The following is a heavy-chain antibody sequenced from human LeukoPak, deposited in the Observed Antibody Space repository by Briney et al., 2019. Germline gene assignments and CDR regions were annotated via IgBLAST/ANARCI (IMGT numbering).Heavy chain of an antibody. CDR3: ARVCYYDSSGYSNWFDP. CDR1: GGSISSSSYY. Sequence: SETLSLTCTVSGGSISSSSYYWGWIRQPPGKGLEWIGSIYYSGSTYYNPSLKSRVTISVDTSKNQFSLKLSSVTAADTAVYYCARVCYYDSSGYSNWFDPWGQGTLVTVSS. D-gene: IGHD3-22*01. CDR2: IYYSGST. V-gene: IGHV4-39*07. J-gene: IGHJ5*02.